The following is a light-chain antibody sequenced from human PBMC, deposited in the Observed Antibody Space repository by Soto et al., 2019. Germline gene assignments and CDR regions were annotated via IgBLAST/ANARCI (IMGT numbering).Light chain of an antibody. CDR1: SSNIGNNY. J-gene: IGLJ2*01. Sequence: QSVLTQPPSVSAAPGQKVTISCSGRSSNIGNNYVSWYQQLPGTAPKLLIYDNNKRPSGIPDRFSGSKSGTSATLGITGLQTWDEADYYCGTWDSSLSAGVFGGGTKLTVL. V-gene: IGLV1-51*01. CDR2: DNN. CDR3: GTWDSSLSAGV.